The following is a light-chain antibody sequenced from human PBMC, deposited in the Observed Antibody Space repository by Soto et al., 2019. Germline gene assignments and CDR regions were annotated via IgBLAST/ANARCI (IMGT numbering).Light chain of an antibody. J-gene: IGKJ4*01. CDR2: AAS. CDR3: QQYNIYPLT. Sequence: DVQMTQSPSSLSASVGDRVTITCRASQDINSWLAWYQQKPGNAPKSLIYAASRLQTGVPSRFSGSASGTHFTLTISNLQPEDSATYYCQQYNIYPLTFGGGTKVEIK. CDR1: QDINSW. V-gene: IGKV1D-16*01.